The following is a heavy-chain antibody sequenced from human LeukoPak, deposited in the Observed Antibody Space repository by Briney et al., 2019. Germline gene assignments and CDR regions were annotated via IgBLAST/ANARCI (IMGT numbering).Heavy chain of an antibody. CDR3: ARGSSVAGYEAFDI. CDR1: GYTFTSYG. Sequence: ASVKVSCKASGYTFTSYGISWVRQAPGQGLEWMGWISAYNGNTNYARKLQGRVTMTTDTSTSTAYMELRSLRSDDTAVYYCARGSSVAGYEAFDIWGQGTMVTVSS. D-gene: IGHD6-19*01. CDR2: ISAYNGNT. J-gene: IGHJ3*02. V-gene: IGHV1-18*04.